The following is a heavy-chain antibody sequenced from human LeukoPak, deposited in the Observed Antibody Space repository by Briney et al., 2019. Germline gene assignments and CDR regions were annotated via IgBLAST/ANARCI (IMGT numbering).Heavy chain of an antibody. D-gene: IGHD2-21*02. CDR2: VSGNGDTK. V-gene: IGHV3-23*01. J-gene: IGHJ4*01. CDR3: ARGSTSTAPGWVY. Sequence: GGSLRISCAASGFYFTDYAMSWARQAPGKGLEWLSAVSGNGDTKDYVDFVKGRFTISRDNSRNTVHLQIDNLRTEDTAVYYCARGSTSTAPGWVYWGHGTPVTVSS. CDR1: GFYFTDYA.